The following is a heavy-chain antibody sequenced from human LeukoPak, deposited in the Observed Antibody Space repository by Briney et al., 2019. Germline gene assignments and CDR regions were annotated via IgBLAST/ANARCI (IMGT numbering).Heavy chain of an antibody. CDR1: GGSISSSSYY. V-gene: IGHV4-39*01. CDR3: ARNRYYYGSGTYGVPNWFDP. Sequence: PSETLSLTCTVSGGSISSSSYYWGWIRQPPGKGLKWIGSIYYSGSTYYNPSLKSRVTISVDTSKNQFSLKLSSVTAADTAVYYCARNRYYYGSGTYGVPNWFDPWGQGTLVTVSS. CDR2: IYYSGST. D-gene: IGHD3-10*01. J-gene: IGHJ5*02.